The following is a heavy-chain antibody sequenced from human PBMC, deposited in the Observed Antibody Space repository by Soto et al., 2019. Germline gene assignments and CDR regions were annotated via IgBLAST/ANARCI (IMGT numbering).Heavy chain of an antibody. D-gene: IGHD6-19*01. CDR2: IYYSGST. CDR1: GGSISSYY. CDR3: ARVWYSSGWYYWFDP. Sequence: PSETLSLTCTGSGGSISSYYWSWIRQPPGKGLEWIGYIYYSGSTNYNPSLKSRVTISVDTSKNQFSLKLSSVTAADTAVYYCARVWYSSGWYYWFDPWGQGTLVTVSS. J-gene: IGHJ5*02. V-gene: IGHV4-59*01.